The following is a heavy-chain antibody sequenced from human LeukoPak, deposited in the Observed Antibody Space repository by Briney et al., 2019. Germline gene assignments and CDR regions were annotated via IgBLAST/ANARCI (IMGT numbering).Heavy chain of an antibody. V-gene: IGHV3-30*04. D-gene: IGHD3-10*01. J-gene: IGHJ4*02. CDR2: ISYDGSNK. CDR3: AGYGSGSYYKAFDY. Sequence: GRSLRLSCAASGFTFSSYAMHWVRQAPGKGLEWVAVISYDGSNKYYADSVKGRFTISRDNSKNTLYLQMNSLRAEDTAVYYCAGYGSGSYYKAFDYWGQGTLVTVSS. CDR1: GFTFSSYA.